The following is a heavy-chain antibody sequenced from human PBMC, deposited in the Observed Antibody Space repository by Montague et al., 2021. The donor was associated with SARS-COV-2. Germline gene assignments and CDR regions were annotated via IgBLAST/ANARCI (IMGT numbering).Heavy chain of an antibody. CDR3: ARISRSSGFVGVFDI. CDR2: ISHSGST. Sequence: SETLSLTCAVYGGSLSGYYWSWIRQPPGEGLEWIAEISHSGSTSYNPSLKSPVTISADTPKNQFSLRLSSVTAADTAVYYCARISRSSGFVGVFDIWGQGTLVTVSS. V-gene: IGHV4-34*01. CDR1: GGSLSGYY. J-gene: IGHJ3*02. D-gene: IGHD3-22*01.